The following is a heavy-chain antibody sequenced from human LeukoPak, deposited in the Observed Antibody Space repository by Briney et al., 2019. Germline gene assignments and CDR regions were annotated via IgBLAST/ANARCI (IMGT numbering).Heavy chain of an antibody. Sequence: GGSLRLSCAASGFTFSSYAMSWVRQAPGKGLEWVSAISDSGGSTYYADSVKGRFTISRDNSKDTLYLQMNSLRAEDTAVYYCAKLYYGSGSYFDYWGQGTLVTVSS. D-gene: IGHD3-10*01. CDR1: GFTFSSYA. CDR3: AKLYYGSGSYFDY. J-gene: IGHJ4*02. CDR2: ISDSGGST. V-gene: IGHV3-23*01.